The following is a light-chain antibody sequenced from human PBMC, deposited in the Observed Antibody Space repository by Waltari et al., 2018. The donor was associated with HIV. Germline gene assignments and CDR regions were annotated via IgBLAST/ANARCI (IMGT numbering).Light chain of an antibody. V-gene: IGLV3-1*01. CDR1: QLGSVY. J-gene: IGLJ2*01. CDR3: QAWDFITAV. Sequence: SFDLTQPPSVSVSPGQTAIITCSGEQLGSVYTSWYQQRPGQSPVLVIYQQSKRPSGITERFPGSKSGKTATLTISGTQPMDEADYYCQAWDFITAVFGGGTKLTVL. CDR2: QQS.